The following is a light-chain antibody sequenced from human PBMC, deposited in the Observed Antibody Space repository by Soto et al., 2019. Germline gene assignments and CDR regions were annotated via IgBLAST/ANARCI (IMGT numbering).Light chain of an antibody. J-gene: IGKJ1*01. CDR3: QQRSNRPRT. Sequence: EMVLTQSPATLSLSPGERATLSCRASQSVSSYLAWYQQKPGQAPRLLIYDASNRATGIPARFSGSGSGTDFPLTISSLEPEDFVVYYCQQRSNRPRTFGQGTKVDIK. CDR2: DAS. CDR1: QSVSSY. V-gene: IGKV3-11*01.